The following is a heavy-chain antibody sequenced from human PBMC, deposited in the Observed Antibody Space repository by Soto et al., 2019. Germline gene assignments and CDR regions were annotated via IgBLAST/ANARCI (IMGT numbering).Heavy chain of an antibody. CDR1: GFTVSTNY. V-gene: IGHV3-66*01. CDR2: IYSSGST. Sequence: PGGSLRLSCAASGFTVSTNYMSWVRQAPGKGLEWVSVIYSSGSTYYADSVKGRFSISRDNSKNTLYLQMNRLRAEDTAVYYCATWSLLFDSWGQGTLVTVSS. J-gene: IGHJ4*02. D-gene: IGHD3-3*01. CDR3: ATWSLLFDS.